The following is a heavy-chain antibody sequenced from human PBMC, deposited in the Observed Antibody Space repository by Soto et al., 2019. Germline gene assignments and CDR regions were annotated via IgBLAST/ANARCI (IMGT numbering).Heavy chain of an antibody. J-gene: IGHJ4*02. CDR1: GFTFSNFA. V-gene: IGHV3-23*01. CDR3: AKEASPSYCTNGVCQDY. D-gene: IGHD2-8*01. CDR2: ISGSGDDT. Sequence: GGSLRLSCVASGFTFSNFAMAWVRQAPGEGLEWVSAISGSGDDTFYADSMKGRFTISRDNSKDTLYLQMNSLRAEDTAVYYCAKEASPSYCTNGVCQDYWGQGTLVTVSS.